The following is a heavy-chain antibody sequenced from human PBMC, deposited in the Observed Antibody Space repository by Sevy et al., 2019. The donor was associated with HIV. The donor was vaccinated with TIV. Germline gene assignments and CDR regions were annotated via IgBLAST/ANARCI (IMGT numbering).Heavy chain of an antibody. V-gene: IGHV3-30-3*01. J-gene: IGHJ6*02. CDR1: GFALSNYYA. CDR2: ISYDGSDK. CDR3: ARPRANYVDHYFFYAMDV. Sequence: GGSLRLSCAASGFALSNYYARHWVRQAPGKGLEWVALISYDGSDKYYADSVKGRFTISRDNFKNTLYLQMNSLTTEDTAVYYCARPRANYVDHYFFYAMDVWGQGTTVTVSS. D-gene: IGHD4-17*01.